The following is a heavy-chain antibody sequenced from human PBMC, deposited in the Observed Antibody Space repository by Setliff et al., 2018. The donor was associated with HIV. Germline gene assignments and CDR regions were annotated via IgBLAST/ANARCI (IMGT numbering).Heavy chain of an antibody. CDR1: GYSFTTYW. CDR3: ARQRDPDGFDI. Sequence: PGESLKISCKTSGYSFTTYWIGWVRQMPGKGLEWMGIIYAGDSDTRYSPSFQGQVTISADKSISTAYLQWSSLKASDTAMYYCARQRDPDGFDIWGQGTMVTVSS. CDR2: IYAGDSDT. J-gene: IGHJ3*02. V-gene: IGHV5-51*01.